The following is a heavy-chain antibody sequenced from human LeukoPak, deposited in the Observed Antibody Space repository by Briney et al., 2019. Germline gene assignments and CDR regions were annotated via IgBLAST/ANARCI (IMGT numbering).Heavy chain of an antibody. CDR1: GGSISSGSYY. J-gene: IGHJ4*02. D-gene: IGHD3-22*01. Sequence: SQTLSLTCTVSGGSISSGSYYWSWIRQPAGKGLEWIGRIYTSGSTNYNPSLKSRVTISVDTSKSQFSLKLSSVTAADTAVYYCVRFGYEESSGYYHYYFDYWGQGTLVTVSS. CDR2: IYTSGST. CDR3: VRFGYEESSGYYHYYFDY. V-gene: IGHV4-61*02.